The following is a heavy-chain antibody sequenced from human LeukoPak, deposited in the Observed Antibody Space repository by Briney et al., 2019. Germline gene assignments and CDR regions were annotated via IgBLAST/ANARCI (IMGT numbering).Heavy chain of an antibody. Sequence: PGGSLRLSCAASGFTFSSYAMSWVRQAPGKGLEWVSANSGSGGSTYYADSVKGRFTISRDNSKNTLYLQMNSLRAEDTAVYYCAKQEYEYYDILTGYYFPDYWGQGTLVTVSS. CDR2: NSGSGGST. D-gene: IGHD3-9*01. CDR1: GFTFSSYA. V-gene: IGHV3-23*01. J-gene: IGHJ4*02. CDR3: AKQEYEYYDILTGYYFPDY.